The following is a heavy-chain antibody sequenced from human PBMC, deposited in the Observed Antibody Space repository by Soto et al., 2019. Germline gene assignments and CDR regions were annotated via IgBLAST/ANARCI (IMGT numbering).Heavy chain of an antibody. CDR3: ATLLGGDYDYIWGSYRYTEVFDY. D-gene: IGHD3-16*02. V-gene: IGHV3-23*01. CDR1: GFTFSSYA. J-gene: IGHJ4*02. CDR2: ISGSGGST. Sequence: GGSLRLSCAASGFTFSSYAMSWVRQAPGKGLEWVSAISGSGGSTYYADSVKGRFTISRDNSKNTLYLQMNSLRAEDTAVYYCATLLGGDYDYIWGSYRYTEVFDYWGQGTLVTVSS.